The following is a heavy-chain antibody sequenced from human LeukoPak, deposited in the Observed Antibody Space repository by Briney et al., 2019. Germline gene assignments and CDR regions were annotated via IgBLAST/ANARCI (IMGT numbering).Heavy chain of an antibody. D-gene: IGHD4-17*01. CDR1: GFTFSSYW. V-gene: IGHV3-7*05. J-gene: IGHJ3*02. Sequence: PGGSPRLSCAASGFTFSSYWMSWVRQAPGKGLEWMGNIKQDGSEKYYVDSVKGRFTISRDNAKNSLYLQMNSLRAEDTAVYYCARGGGDYLYAFDIWGQGTMVTVSS. CDR3: ARGGGDYLYAFDI. CDR2: IKQDGSEK.